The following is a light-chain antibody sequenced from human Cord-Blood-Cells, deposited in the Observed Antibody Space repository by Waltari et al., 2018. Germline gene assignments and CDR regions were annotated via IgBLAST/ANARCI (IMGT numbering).Light chain of an antibody. V-gene: IGLV8-61*01. CDR1: SGSVSTSYS. CDR2: STN. CDR3: VLYMGSGIS. Sequence: QTVVTQEPSFSVSPGGTVTLTCGLSSGSVSTSYSPSWYQQTPGQAPRTLIYSTNTRSSGVPDRFSGSILGNKAALTITGAQADDESDYYCVLYMGSGISFGGGTKLTIL. J-gene: IGLJ3*02.